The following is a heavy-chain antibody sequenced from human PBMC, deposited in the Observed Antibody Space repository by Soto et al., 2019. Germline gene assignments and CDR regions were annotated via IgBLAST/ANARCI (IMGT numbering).Heavy chain of an antibody. CDR3: ARDSNYDILTGYLSYYYGMDV. D-gene: IGHD3-9*01. CDR1: GYTFTSYG. V-gene: IGHV1-18*01. J-gene: IGHJ6*02. Sequence: VQLVQSGAEVKKPGASVKVSCKASGYTFTSYGISWVRQAPGQGLEWMGWISAYNGNTNYAQKLQGRVTMTTDTSTSTAYMELRSLRSDDTAVYYCARDSNYDILTGYLSYYYGMDVWGQGTTVTVSS. CDR2: ISAYNGNT.